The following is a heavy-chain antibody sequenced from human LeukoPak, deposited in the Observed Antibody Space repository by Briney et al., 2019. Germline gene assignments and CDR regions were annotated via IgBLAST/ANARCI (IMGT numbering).Heavy chain of an antibody. CDR2: IIPIFGTA. D-gene: IGHD3-22*01. CDR3: AKSNGYGLIDI. Sequence: SVKVSFKASGGTFSSYAISWGRQAPGQGLEWMGGIIPIFGTANYSQKFQGRVTITADKSTSTAYMELSSLRSEDTAVYYCAKSNGYGLIDIWGQGTMVTVSS. CDR1: GGTFSSYA. V-gene: IGHV1-69*06. J-gene: IGHJ3*02.